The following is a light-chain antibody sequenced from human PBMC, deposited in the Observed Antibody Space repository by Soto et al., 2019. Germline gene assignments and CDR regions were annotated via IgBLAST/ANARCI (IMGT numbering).Light chain of an antibody. J-gene: IGKJ1*01. V-gene: IGKV3-15*01. CDR1: QSVSSK. CDR2: GAS. CDR3: QQYNSWLWT. Sequence: EIVMTQSPATLSVSPGEGATLSCRASQSVSSKLAWYQQKPGQAPRLLIYGASTRATGIPARFSGSGSGTEFTLIISSLQSEDSAVYYRQQYNSWLWTFGQGTKVDI.